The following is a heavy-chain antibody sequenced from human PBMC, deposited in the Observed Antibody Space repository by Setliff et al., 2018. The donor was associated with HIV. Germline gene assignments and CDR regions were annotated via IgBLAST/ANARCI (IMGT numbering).Heavy chain of an antibody. V-gene: IGHV4-59*01. CDR1: GGSISSYY. CDR2: VYYSGST. J-gene: IGHJ4*02. CDR3: ARHSPSDY. Sequence: KTSETLSLTCTVSGGSISSYYWSWIRQPPGKGLEWIGYVYYSGSTNYNPSLKSRVTISVDTSKNQFSLKLTSVTAADTAVYYCARHSPSDYWGQGTLVTVSS.